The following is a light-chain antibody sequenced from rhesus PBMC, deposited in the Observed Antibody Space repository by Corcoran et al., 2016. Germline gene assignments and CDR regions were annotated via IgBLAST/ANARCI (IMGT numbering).Light chain of an antibody. V-gene: IGKV1-25*01. CDR3: QQHNSYPFT. CDR1: QGISNY. Sequence: DIQMTQSPSSLSASVGDRVTITCRTSQGISNYLAWYQQQPRKAPKLLIYAASTLTIGCPSRFSGSGSGTDFTLNLSSLQPEDFATYFCQQHNSYPFTFGPGTKLDIK. CDR2: AAS. J-gene: IGKJ3*01.